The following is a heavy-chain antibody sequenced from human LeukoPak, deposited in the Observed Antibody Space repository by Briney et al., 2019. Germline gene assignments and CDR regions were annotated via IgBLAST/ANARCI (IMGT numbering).Heavy chain of an antibody. CDR2: ITPLFGTA. J-gene: IGHJ3*01. Sequence: ASVKVSCKASGGTFSKYTISWVRQRPGQGLEWMGGITPLFGTANYAQKFQGRVTITADESASTAYMELSSLRSEDTAVYYCARDARGAAAADDAFDLWGQGTVVTVSS. V-gene: IGHV1-69*13. D-gene: IGHD6-13*01. CDR1: GGTFSKYT. CDR3: ARDARGAAAADDAFDL.